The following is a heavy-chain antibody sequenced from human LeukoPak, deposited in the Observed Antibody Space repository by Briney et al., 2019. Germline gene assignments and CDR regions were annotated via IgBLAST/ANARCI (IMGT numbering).Heavy chain of an antibody. CDR3: AAPGGDSYYYYYYMDV. J-gene: IGHJ6*03. D-gene: IGHD4-23*01. CDR2: INPSGGIT. CDR1: GYTFTNYY. V-gene: IGHV1-46*01. Sequence: GASVKVSCKASGYTFTNYYMHWVRQAPGQGLEWMGIINPSGGITNYAQKFQGRVTMTRDMSTSTAYMELSSLRSEDTAVYYCAAPGGDSYYYYYYMDVWGKGTTVTISS.